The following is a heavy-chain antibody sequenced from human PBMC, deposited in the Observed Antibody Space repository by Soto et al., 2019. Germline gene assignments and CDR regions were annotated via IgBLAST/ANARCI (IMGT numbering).Heavy chain of an antibody. V-gene: IGHV1-24*01. CDR1: GYTLTELS. CDR2: FDPEDGET. J-gene: IGHJ6*02. Sequence: ASVKVSCKVSGYTLTELSMHWVRQAPGKGLEWMGGFDPEDGETIYAQKFQGRVTMTEDTSTDTAYMELSSLRSEDTAVYYCARDALWFGESTYYYYYYGMDVWGQGTTVTVSS. CDR3: ARDALWFGESTYYYYYYGMDV. D-gene: IGHD3-10*01.